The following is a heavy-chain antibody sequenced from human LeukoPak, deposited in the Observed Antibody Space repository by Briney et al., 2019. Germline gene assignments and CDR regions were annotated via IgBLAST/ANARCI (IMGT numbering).Heavy chain of an antibody. J-gene: IGHJ3*02. CDR1: GFTFSSYW. V-gene: IGHV3-7*01. CDR3: GRVGGRSKAAKGDAFDI. Sequence: PGGSLRLSCAASGFTFSSYWMSWVRQAPGKGLEWVANIKQDGSEKYYVDSVKGRFTISRDNAQNSMYLQMNSLRAEDTAVYYCGRVGGRSKAAKGDAFDIRGQGTMVVVSS. CDR2: IKQDGSEK. D-gene: IGHD6-6*01.